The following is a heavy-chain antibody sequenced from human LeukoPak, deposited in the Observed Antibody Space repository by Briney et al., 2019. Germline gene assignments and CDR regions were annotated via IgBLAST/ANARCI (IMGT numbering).Heavy chain of an antibody. D-gene: IGHD6-19*01. CDR2: IHPSSGAT. CDR3: ARNGIAVAGYDY. J-gene: IGHJ4*02. CDR1: GYTFSGFY. Sequence: ASVKLCCKASGYTFSGFYLHWVRQAPGQGLEWMGWIHPSSGATNDAQKFQGRITMTRDTSINTAYMELSGLTSDDTAVYYCARNGIAVAGYDYCCQGTVVSVSS. V-gene: IGHV1-2*02.